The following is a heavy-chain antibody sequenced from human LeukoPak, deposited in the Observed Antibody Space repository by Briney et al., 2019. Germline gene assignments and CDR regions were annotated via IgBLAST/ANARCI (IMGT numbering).Heavy chain of an antibody. CDR2: IYTSGST. V-gene: IGHV4-4*07. CDR1: GDSISSYY. Sequence: PSETLSLTCTVSGDSISSYYWSWIRPPAGKGLEWIGRIYTSGSTNYNPSLKSRVTISVDKSKNQFSLKLSSVTAADTAVYYCARDVAGRDGSLRYFDVWGRGTLVTVSS. D-gene: IGHD5-24*01. J-gene: IGHJ2*01. CDR3: ARDVAGRDGSLRYFDV.